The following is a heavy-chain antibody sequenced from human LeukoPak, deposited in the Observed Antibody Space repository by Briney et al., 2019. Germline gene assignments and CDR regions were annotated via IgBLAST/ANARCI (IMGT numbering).Heavy chain of an antibody. CDR3: ARLVFYQYYFDY. J-gene: IGHJ4*02. V-gene: IGHV1-2*02. CDR2: INPDGGGT. Sequence: GASVKVSCEASGNTFTGYHTHWVRQAPGQGLEWMGWINPDGGGTSYAQKFQGRVTMTRDTSINTAYMELSRLRSDDTAVYYCARLVFYQYYFDYWGQGTLVTVSS. CDR1: GNTFTGYH. D-gene: IGHD5/OR15-5a*01.